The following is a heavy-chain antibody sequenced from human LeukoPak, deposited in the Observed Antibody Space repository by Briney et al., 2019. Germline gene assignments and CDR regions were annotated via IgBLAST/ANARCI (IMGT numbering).Heavy chain of an antibody. Sequence: GGSLRLSCAASGFTFSSYAMSWVRQAPGKGLEWVSAISGSGGSTYYADSVKGRFTISRDNSKNTLYLQMNSLRAEDTAVYYCAKDMYSGSWSRVSFYFDYWGQGTLVTVSS. CDR3: AKDMYSGSWSRVSFYFDY. J-gene: IGHJ4*02. V-gene: IGHV3-23*01. CDR2: ISGSGGST. D-gene: IGHD6-13*01. CDR1: GFTFSSYA.